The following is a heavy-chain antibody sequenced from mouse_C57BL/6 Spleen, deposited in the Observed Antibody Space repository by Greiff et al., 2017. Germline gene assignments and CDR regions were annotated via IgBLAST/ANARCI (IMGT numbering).Heavy chain of an antibody. D-gene: IGHD1-1*01. Sequence: EVKLMESGAELVRPGASVKLSCTASGFNIKDYYMHWVKQRPEQGLEWIGRIDPEDGDTEYAPKFQGKATMTADTSSNTAYLQLSSLTSEDTAVYYCTRYYGSSHWYFDVWGTGTTVTVSS. V-gene: IGHV14-1*01. CDR2: IDPEDGDT. J-gene: IGHJ1*03. CDR1: GFNIKDYY. CDR3: TRYYGSSHWYFDV.